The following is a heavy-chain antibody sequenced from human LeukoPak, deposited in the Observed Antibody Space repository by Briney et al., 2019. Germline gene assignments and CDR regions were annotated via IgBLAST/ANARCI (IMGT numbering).Heavy chain of an antibody. CDR1: GFTFDDYA. V-gene: IGHV3-43*02. J-gene: IGHJ4*02. Sequence: GGSLRLSCAASGFTFDDYAMHWVRQAPGKGLEWVSLISGDGGSTYYADSVKGRFTISRDNSKNTLYLQMNSLRAEDTAVYYCARANDFWSGYYTPQAPYFDYWGQGTLVTVSS. CDR2: ISGDGGST. CDR3: ARANDFWSGYYTPQAPYFDY. D-gene: IGHD3-3*01.